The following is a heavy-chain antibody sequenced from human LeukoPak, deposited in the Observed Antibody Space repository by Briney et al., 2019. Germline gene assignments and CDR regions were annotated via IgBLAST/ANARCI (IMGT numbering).Heavy chain of an antibody. CDR1: GGTFSSYA. D-gene: IGHD1-7*01. CDR2: IIPIFGTA. Sequence: ASAKVSCKASGGTFSSYAISWVRQAPGQGLEWMGGIIPIFGTANYAQKFQGRVTITTDESTSTAYMELSSLRSEDTAVYYCARDNYAGANWFDPWGQGTLVTVSS. V-gene: IGHV1-69*05. J-gene: IGHJ5*02. CDR3: ARDNYAGANWFDP.